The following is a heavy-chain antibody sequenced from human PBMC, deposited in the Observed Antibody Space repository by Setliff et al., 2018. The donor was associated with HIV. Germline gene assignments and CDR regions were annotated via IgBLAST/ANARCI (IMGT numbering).Heavy chain of an antibody. J-gene: IGHJ5*02. Sequence: SETLSLTCTVSGGSFSNYFWSWIRQPAGKGLEWFGRISVSGSTNFNPSLKSRVTMSVDTSENQFSLTVSSVTAADTAVYYCARGRIRYCSSTSYYSSRYNWFDPWGQGTLVTVSS. CDR2: ISVSGST. V-gene: IGHV4-4*07. CDR3: ARGRIRYCSSTSYYSSRYNWFDP. CDR1: GGSFSNYF. D-gene: IGHD2-2*01.